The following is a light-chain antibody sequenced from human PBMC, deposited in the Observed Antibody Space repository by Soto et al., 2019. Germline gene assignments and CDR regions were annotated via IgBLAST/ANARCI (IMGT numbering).Light chain of an antibody. CDR3: QQYNDYLLT. V-gene: IGKV1-5*03. J-gene: IGKJ3*01. Sequence: DIQMTQSPSTLSASVGDRVTITCRASQSISSWLAWYQQKPGKAPKLLIYKASNLETGVPSRFSGSGSGTGFTLTISSLQPDDFSTYYCQQYNDYLLTFGPGTTVDIK. CDR1: QSISSW. CDR2: KAS.